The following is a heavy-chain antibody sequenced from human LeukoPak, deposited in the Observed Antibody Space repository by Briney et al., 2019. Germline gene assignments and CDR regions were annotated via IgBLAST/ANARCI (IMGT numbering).Heavy chain of an antibody. CDR3: ARHRAYSSSSPFDY. D-gene: IGHD6-6*01. Sequence: SETLSLTCAVYGGSFSGYYWSWIRQPPGKGLEWIGEINHSGSTNYNPSLKSRVTMFVDMSKNQFSLRLSSVTAADTAVYYCARHRAYSSSSPFDYWGQGTLVAVSS. CDR1: GGSFSGYY. CDR2: INHSGST. V-gene: IGHV4-34*01. J-gene: IGHJ4*02.